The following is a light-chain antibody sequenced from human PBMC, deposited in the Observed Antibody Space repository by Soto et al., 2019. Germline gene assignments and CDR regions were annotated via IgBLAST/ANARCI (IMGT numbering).Light chain of an antibody. V-gene: IGLV2-14*02. CDR1: SSDVGSYNL. CDR3: SSSTRTDTLV. J-gene: IGLJ2*01. CDR2: EGS. Sequence: QSAMTQPASVSGSPGQSITISCTGTSSDVGSYNLVSWYQQHPGKAPKLMIYEGSTRPSGVSNRFSGSKSGNTASLTISRLQTADEDDYYCSSSTRTDTLVFGGGTKVTVL.